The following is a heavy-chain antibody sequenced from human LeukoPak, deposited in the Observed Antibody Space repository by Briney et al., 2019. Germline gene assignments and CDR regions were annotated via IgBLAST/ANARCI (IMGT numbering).Heavy chain of an antibody. V-gene: IGHV1-2*02. Sequence: GASVKVSCKASEYTFTAYYMHWVRQAPGQGLEWVGWINPNSGGTNSAQNFQGRVTMTRDTSISTAYMELSSLRSDDTAVYYCARGASSNWFDPWGQGTLVTVSS. CDR2: INPNSGGT. CDR1: EYTFTAYY. CDR3: ARGASSNWFDP. D-gene: IGHD1-26*01. J-gene: IGHJ5*02.